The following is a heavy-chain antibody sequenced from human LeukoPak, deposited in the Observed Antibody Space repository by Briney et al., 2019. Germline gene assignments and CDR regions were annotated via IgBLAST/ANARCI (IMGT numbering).Heavy chain of an antibody. CDR1: GGSISSYY. J-gene: IGHJ4*02. Sequence: SETLSLTCTVSGGSISSYYWSWIRQPPGKGLEWIGYIYYSGSTNYNPSLKSRVTISVDTSKNQFSLKLSSVTAADTAVYYCARSRPNHYFDYWGQGTLVTVSS. CDR2: IYYSGST. V-gene: IGHV4-59*08. D-gene: IGHD2-8*01. CDR3: ARSRPNHYFDY.